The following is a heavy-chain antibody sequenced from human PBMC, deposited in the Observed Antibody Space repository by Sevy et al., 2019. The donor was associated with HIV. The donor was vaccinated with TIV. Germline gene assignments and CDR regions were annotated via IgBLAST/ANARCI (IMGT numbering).Heavy chain of an antibody. CDR3: ARGRSDSGSYYGFKYYYYMDV. CDR1: GYTFTSYG. D-gene: IGHD1-26*01. J-gene: IGHJ6*03. CDR2: INAYNGNT. V-gene: IGHV1-18*01. Sequence: ASVKVSCKASGYTFTSYGISWVRQAPGQGLEWMGWINAYNGNTNYAQKLQGRVTMTTDTSTSTAYMELRSLRSDDTAVYYCARGRSDSGSYYGFKYYYYMDVWGKGTTVTVSS.